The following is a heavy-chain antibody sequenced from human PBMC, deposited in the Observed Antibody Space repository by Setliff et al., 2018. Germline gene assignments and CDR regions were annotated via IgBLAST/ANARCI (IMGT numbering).Heavy chain of an antibody. CDR2: FNRTRKI. V-gene: IGHV4-34*01. Sequence: SETLSLTCEVSGGSFSDYYWSWIRQSPGKGLEWLGDFNRTRKIDYSPSLKSRLTISVDTSKKQFSLHLNSVTAADTAMYYCAGGGRYCGGDCYQDDAFDIWGQATMVTVSS. CDR1: GGSFSDYY. J-gene: IGHJ3*02. D-gene: IGHD2-21*02. CDR3: AGGGRYCGGDCYQDDAFDI.